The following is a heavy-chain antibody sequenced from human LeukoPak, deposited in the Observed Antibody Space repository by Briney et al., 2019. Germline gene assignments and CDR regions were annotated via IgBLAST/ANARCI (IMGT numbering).Heavy chain of an antibody. CDR1: GYTLTELS. D-gene: IGHD4-11*01. CDR3: ATPTTVTTGEGFDY. CDR2: FDPEDGET. Sequence: ASVKVSCKVSGYTLTELSMHWVRQAPGKGLEWMGGFDPEDGETIYAQKFQGRVTMTEDTSTDTAYMELSSQRSEDTAVYYCATPTTVTTGEGFDYWGQGTLVTVSS. V-gene: IGHV1-24*01. J-gene: IGHJ4*02.